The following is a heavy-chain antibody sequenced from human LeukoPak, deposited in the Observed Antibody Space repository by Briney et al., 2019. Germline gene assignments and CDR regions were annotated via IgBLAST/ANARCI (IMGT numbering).Heavy chain of an antibody. D-gene: IGHD5-18*01. V-gene: IGHV1-2*02. J-gene: IGHJ6*02. CDR1: GYTFTGYY. CDR3: AREYSYGRDYYYGMDV. CDR2: INPNSGGT. Sequence: ASVKVSCKASGYTFTGYYMHWVRQAPGQGLEWMGWINPNSGGTNYAQKFQGRDTMTRDTSISTAYMELSRLRSDDTAVYYCAREYSYGRDYYYGMDVWGQGTTVTVSS.